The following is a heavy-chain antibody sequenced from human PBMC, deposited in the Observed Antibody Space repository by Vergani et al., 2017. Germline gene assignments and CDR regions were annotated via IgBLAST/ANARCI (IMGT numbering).Heavy chain of an antibody. D-gene: IGHD2-8*01. J-gene: IGHJ1*01. V-gene: IGHV3-30-3*01. Sequence: QVKLEESGGGVVQPVRSLRLSCAASGFSFGNYAMHWVRQAPGKGLEWVGVISYDGTEKKYADSVNGRFTISRDNSKKMMSLQMTSLRVEDTAVYYCARGGKGIIMVVPSTHLWGQGTQVSVS. CDR1: GFSFGNYA. CDR2: ISYDGTEK. CDR3: ARGGKGIIMVVPSTHL.